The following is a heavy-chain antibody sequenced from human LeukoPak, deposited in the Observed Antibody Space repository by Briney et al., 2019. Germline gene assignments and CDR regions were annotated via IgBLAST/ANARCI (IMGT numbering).Heavy chain of an antibody. CDR2: IYHSGTS. D-gene: IGHD3-16*01. J-gene: IGHJ6*03. CDR1: SASISTYY. Sequence: SETLSLTCTVSSASISTYYWSWIRQPPGKGLEWIGYIYHSGTSNYNPSLKSRVTISVDTSKNQFSLKLSSVTAADTAVYYCAREEGGGYYYYYMDVWGKGTTVTISS. CDR3: AREEGGGYYYYYMDV. V-gene: IGHV4-59*12.